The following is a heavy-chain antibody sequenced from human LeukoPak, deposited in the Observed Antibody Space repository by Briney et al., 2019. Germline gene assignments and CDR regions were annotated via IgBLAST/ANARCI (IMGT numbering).Heavy chain of an antibody. CDR1: GGSISTSSYY. CDR3: ARDGLAVTGIHN. CDR2: ISYSGST. Sequence: SETLSLTSTGSGGSISTSSYYWGWIRQPPGKGLEWIGSISYSGSTYLNQSLKSRVTRSCDTSKNQFSLKLSSVTAARTSVYYCARDGLAVTGIHNWGQGTLVTVSS. D-gene: IGHD6-13*01. J-gene: IGHJ4*02. V-gene: IGHV4-39*07.